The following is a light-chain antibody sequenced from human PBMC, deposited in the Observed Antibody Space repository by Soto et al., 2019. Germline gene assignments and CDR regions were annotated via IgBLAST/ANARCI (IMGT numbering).Light chain of an antibody. V-gene: IGLV2-23*02. CDR3: CSYAGSREV. CDR1: SSDVGGYNL. CDR2: EVS. J-gene: IGLJ3*02. Sequence: QSALTQPASVSGSHGQSITISCTGTSSDVGGYNLVSWYQHHPGKAPKLMIYEVSKRPSGVSNRFSGSKSGNTASLTISGLQAEDEADYYCCSYAGSREVFGGGTNLTVL.